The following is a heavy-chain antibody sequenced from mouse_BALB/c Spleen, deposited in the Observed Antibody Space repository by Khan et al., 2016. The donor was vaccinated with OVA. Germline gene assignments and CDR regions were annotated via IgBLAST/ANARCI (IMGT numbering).Heavy chain of an antibody. CDR1: GYSFTGYF. D-gene: IGHD1-1*01. CDR3: AKKNGGDFDY. J-gene: IGHJ2*01. CDR2: INPHIGET. V-gene: IGHV1-20*02. Sequence: EVQLQQSGPELVKPAASVKISCKVSGYSFTGYFMHWVLQSHGKSLEWIGRINPHIGETLYNQKFKGKATLTVDESSRIGHREHRDLASDGSVFFYCAKKNGGDFDYWGQGTTLTVSS.